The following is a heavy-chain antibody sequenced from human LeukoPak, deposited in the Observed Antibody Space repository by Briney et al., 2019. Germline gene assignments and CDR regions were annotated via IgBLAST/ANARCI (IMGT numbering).Heavy chain of an antibody. D-gene: IGHD5-12*01. J-gene: IGHJ6*03. CDR3: ARDWRLRSRGEGYYYYMDV. V-gene: IGHV1-46*01. CDR2: INPSGGST. Sequence: GASVKASCKASGYTFTSYYMHWVRQAPGQGLEWMGIINPSGGSTSYAQKFQGRVTMTRDTSTSTVYMELSSLRSEDTAVYYCARDWRLRSRGEGYYYYMDVWGKGTTVTVSS. CDR1: GYTFTSYY.